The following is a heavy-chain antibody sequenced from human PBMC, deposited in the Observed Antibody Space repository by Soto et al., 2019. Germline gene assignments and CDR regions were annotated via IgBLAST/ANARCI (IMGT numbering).Heavy chain of an antibody. CDR2: IYYSGST. V-gene: IGHV4-39*01. J-gene: IGHJ5*02. D-gene: IGHD2-21*02. CDR3: ARGLLAVTAWWFDP. Sequence: PSETLSLTCTVSGGSISSSSYYWGWIRQPPGKGLEWIGSIYYSGSTYYNPSLKSRVTISVDTSKNQFSLKLSSVTAADTAVYYCARGLLAVTAWWFDPWGQGTLVTVSS. CDR1: GGSISSSSYY.